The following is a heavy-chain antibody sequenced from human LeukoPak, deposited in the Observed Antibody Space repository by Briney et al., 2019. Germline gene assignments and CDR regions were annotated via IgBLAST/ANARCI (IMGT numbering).Heavy chain of an antibody. CDR1: GGSISSSSYY. CDR2: IYYSGGT. CDR3: ASWGTMIEENWFDP. V-gene: IGHV4-39*07. J-gene: IGHJ5*02. D-gene: IGHD3-22*01. Sequence: SETLSLTCTVSGGSISSSSYYWGWIRQPPGKGLEWIGSIYYSGGTYYNPSLKSRVTISVDTSKNQFSLKLSSVTAADTAVYYCASWGTMIEENWFDPWGQGTLVTVSS.